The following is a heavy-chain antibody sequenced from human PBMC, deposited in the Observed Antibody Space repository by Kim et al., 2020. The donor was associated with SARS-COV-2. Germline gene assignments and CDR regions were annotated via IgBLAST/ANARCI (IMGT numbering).Heavy chain of an antibody. V-gene: IGHV3-23*01. CDR1: GFTFSSSA. J-gene: IGHJ6*01. D-gene: IGHD2-21*02. Sequence: GGSLRLSCAASGFTFSSSAMHWVRQAPGKGLEWVSAISSRGGSSSSAYSATGRFTISSANSETKQSLHLHSQRAKATAAYLYDRSTLRDSSWRVFYY. CDR2: ISSRGGSS. CDR3: DRSTLRDSSWRVFYY.